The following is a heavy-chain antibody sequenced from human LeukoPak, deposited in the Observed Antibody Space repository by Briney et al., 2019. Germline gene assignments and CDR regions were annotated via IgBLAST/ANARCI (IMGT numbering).Heavy chain of an antibody. D-gene: IGHD4-17*01. CDR2: INPNSGGT. J-gene: IGHJ4*02. Sequence: ASVKVSCKASGYTFTGCYMHWVQQAPGQGLEWMGWINPNSGGTNYAQKFQGRVTMTRDTSISTAYMELSRLRSDDTAVYYCARDPSSQDYGDYDFDYWGQGTLVTVSS. CDR1: GYTFTGCY. CDR3: ARDPSSQDYGDYDFDY. V-gene: IGHV1-2*02.